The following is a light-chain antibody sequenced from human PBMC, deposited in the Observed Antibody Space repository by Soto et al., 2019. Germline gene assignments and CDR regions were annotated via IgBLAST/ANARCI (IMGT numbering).Light chain of an antibody. CDR3: QQYGSSPPTWT. V-gene: IGKV3-20*01. Sequence: EIVLTQSPGTLSLSPGERATLSCRASQSVSSSYLAWYQQKPGQAPRLLIYGASTRAAGIPDTFSGSGSGTDFTLTISRLEPEDFAVYYCQQYGSSPPTWTFGQGTKVDIK. CDR1: QSVSSSY. CDR2: GAS. J-gene: IGKJ1*01.